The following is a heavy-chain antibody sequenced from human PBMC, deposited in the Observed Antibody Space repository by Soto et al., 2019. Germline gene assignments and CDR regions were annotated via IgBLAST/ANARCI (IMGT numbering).Heavy chain of an antibody. D-gene: IGHD3-10*01. J-gene: IGHJ6*02. CDR3: ARDEGDARYYYDGMDV. Sequence: QVQLQESGPGLVKPSQTLSLTCTVSGGSISSGGYYWSWIRQHPGKGLEWIGYIYYSGSTYYNPSLKRRVTISVDTAKNQFFLKLGSVTAADTAVYYCARDEGDARYYYDGMDVWGQGTTVTVSS. CDR1: GGSISSGGYY. CDR2: IYYSGST. V-gene: IGHV4-31*03.